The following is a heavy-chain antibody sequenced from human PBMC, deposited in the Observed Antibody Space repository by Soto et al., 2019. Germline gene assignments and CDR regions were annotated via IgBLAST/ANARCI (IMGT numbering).Heavy chain of an antibody. D-gene: IGHD2-2*02. Sequence: GASVKVSCKASGYTFTSYDINWVRQATGQGLEWMGWMSPNSGNTGYAQKFQGRVTMTRNTSISTAYMELSSLRSEDTAVYYCARGGRVVVPAAIYNYWGQGTLVTVSS. V-gene: IGHV1-8*01. CDR1: GYTFTSYD. CDR2: MSPNSGNT. J-gene: IGHJ4*02. CDR3: ARGGRVVVPAAIYNY.